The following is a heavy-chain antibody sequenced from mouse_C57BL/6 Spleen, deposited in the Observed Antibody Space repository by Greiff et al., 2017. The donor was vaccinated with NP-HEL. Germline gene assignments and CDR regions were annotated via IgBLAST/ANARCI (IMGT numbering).Heavy chain of an antibody. CDR3: ARRGDYAMDY. Sequence: DVMLVESGGGLVKPGGSLKLSCAASGFTFSSYTMSWVRQTPEKRLEWVATISGGGANTYYPDSVKGRFTISRDNATNTLYLQMSSLRSEDTALYYCARRGDYAMDYWGQGTSVTVSS. CDR2: ISGGGANT. V-gene: IGHV5-9*01. CDR1: GFTFSSYT. J-gene: IGHJ4*01.